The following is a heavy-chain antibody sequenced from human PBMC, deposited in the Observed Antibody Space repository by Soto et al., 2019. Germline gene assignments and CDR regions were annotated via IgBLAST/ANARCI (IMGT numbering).Heavy chain of an antibody. CDR3: AKMSDGWYGAFHI. J-gene: IGHJ3*02. CDR2: ISGSGAST. Sequence: PGGSLRLSCAASGVTFTSYAMTWVRQAPGKGLEWVSSISGSGASTYYADSVKGRFTISRDNSENTLYLQMNTLRAEDTAVYYCAKMSDGWYGAFHIWGQGTMVTVS. CDR1: GVTFTSYA. D-gene: IGHD6-19*01. V-gene: IGHV3-23*01.